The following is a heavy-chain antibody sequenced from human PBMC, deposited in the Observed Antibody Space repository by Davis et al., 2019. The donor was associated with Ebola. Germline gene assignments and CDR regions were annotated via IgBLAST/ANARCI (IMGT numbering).Heavy chain of an antibody. Sequence: GESLKISCEVSGVTFTTAWLTWVRQAPGKGLEWGGRIKSLRDGGTVNYATAVKGRFIISRDDSQNTLTLQMNSLRTEDSAVYYCATLVALRFPDQWGQGTLVIVSS. J-gene: IGHJ4*02. D-gene: IGHD3-3*01. CDR1: GVTFTTAW. CDR3: ATLVALRFPDQ. CDR2: IKSLRDGGTV. V-gene: IGHV3-15*01.